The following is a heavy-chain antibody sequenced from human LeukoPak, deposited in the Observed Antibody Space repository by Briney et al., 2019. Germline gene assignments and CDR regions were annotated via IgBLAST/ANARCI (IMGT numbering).Heavy chain of an antibody. Sequence: GGSLRLSCAASGFTFSSYAMSWVRQAPGKGLEWVSAISGSGGSTYYADSVKGRFTISRDNSKNTLYLQMNSLRAEDTAVYYCEKGPDYDFWSGYYSGREYFQHWGQGTLVTVSS. CDR3: EKGPDYDFWSGYYSGREYFQH. J-gene: IGHJ1*01. CDR1: GFTFSSYA. V-gene: IGHV3-23*01. CDR2: ISGSGGST. D-gene: IGHD3-3*01.